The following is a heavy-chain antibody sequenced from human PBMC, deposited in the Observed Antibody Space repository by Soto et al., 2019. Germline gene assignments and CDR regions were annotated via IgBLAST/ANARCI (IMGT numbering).Heavy chain of an antibody. V-gene: IGHV4-30-4*01. J-gene: IGHJ5*02. CDR1: GGSISSGDYY. Sequence: PSETLSLTCTVSGGSISSGDYYWSWIRQPPGKGLEWIGYIYYSGSTYYNPSLKSRVTISVDTSKNQFSLKLSSVTAADTAVYYFARDAYYYDSSGYDWFDPWGQGTLVTVSS. D-gene: IGHD3-22*01. CDR2: IYYSGST. CDR3: ARDAYYYDSSGYDWFDP.